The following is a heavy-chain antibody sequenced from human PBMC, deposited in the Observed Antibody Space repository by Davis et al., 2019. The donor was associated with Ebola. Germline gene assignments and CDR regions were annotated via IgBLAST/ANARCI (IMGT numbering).Heavy chain of an antibody. CDR2: ISSDGSSA. V-gene: IGHV3-74*01. CDR3: ARVSPYYDILTGYYWGGMDV. CDR1: GFTFSSYW. J-gene: IGHJ6*02. D-gene: IGHD3-9*01. Sequence: PGGSLRLSCAASGFTFSSYWMHWVRQAPGKGLVWVSRISSDGSSANYADSVRGRFTISRDNAKNTLYLQMDGLRAEDMAVYYCARVSPYYDILTGYYWGGMDVWGQGTTVTVSS.